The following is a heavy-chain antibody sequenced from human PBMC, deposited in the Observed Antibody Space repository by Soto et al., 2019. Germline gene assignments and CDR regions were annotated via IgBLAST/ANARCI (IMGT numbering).Heavy chain of an antibody. J-gene: IGHJ4*02. D-gene: IGHD6-6*01. V-gene: IGHV4-31*03. Sequence: QVQLQESGPGLVKPSQTLSLTCTVSGGSISSGDYFWSWIRQHPGKGLEWLGYIFYSGSTYYNPSLKSRVTMSVDTSRNHFSLRLSSVTAADTAIYYCARGPRGSSAGYYFDYWGQGTLVTVSS. CDR2: IFYSGST. CDR3: ARGPRGSSAGYYFDY. CDR1: GGSISSGDYF.